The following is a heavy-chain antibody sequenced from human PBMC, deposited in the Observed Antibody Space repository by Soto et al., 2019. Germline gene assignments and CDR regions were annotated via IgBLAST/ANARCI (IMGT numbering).Heavy chain of an antibody. D-gene: IGHD2-2*01. CDR3: ATPLSGEVVASDFFDY. CDR2: ISGSGGTT. Sequence: GGSLRLSCAASGFTFSNYAMSWVRQAPAEGLEWVSSISGSGGTTYYADSVKGRFTISRDNSKNTLYLQMNSLRADDTALYYCATPLSGEVVASDFFDYWGQGSMVTVSS. CDR1: GFTFSNYA. J-gene: IGHJ4*02. V-gene: IGHV3-23*01.